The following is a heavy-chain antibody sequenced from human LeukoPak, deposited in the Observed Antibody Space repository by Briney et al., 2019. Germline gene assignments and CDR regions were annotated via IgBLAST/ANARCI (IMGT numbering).Heavy chain of an antibody. CDR1: GFTFSSYG. D-gene: IGHD2-21*02. CDR2: ISGSGGST. Sequence: GSLRLSCAASGFTFSSYGMSWVRQAPGKGLEWVSAISGSGGSTYYADSVKGRFTISRDNSKNTVDLQMNNLRVDDTAIYYCAKDHANTPVVTNWGQGILVSVSS. CDR3: AKDHANTPVVTN. J-gene: IGHJ4*02. V-gene: IGHV3-23*01.